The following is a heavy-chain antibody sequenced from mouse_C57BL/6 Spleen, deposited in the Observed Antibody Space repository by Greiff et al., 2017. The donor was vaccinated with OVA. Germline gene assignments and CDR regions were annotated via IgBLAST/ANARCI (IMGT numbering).Heavy chain of an antibody. CDR1: GYTFTDYE. Sequence: VKLMESGAELVRPGASVTLSCKASGYTFTDYEMHWVKQTPVHGLEWIGAIDPETGGTAYNQKFKGKAILTADKSSSTAYMELRSLTSEDSAVYYCTNYGNYVPFAYWGQGTLVTVSA. V-gene: IGHV1-15*01. J-gene: IGHJ3*01. CDR2: IDPETGGT. CDR3: TNYGNYVPFAY. D-gene: IGHD2-1*01.